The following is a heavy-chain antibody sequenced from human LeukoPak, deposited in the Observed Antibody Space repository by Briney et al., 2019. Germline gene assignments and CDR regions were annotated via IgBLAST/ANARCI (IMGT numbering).Heavy chain of an antibody. CDR1: GGSFSGYY. CDR3: ARSRHRSALYN. CDR2: INHSGST. J-gene: IGHJ4*02. Sequence: PSETLSLTCAVYGGSFSGYYWSWIRQPPGKGLEWIGEINHSGSTNYNPSLKSRVTISVDTSKNQFSLKLSSVTAADTAVYYCARSRHRSALYNWGQGTLVTVSS. V-gene: IGHV4-34*01. D-gene: IGHD2-2*02.